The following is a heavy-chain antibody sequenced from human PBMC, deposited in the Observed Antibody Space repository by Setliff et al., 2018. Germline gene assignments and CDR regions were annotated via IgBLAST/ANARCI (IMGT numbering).Heavy chain of an antibody. CDR1: DDSISNYY. V-gene: IGHV4-4*07. CDR3: ARGRSGVGADYYYGMDV. Sequence: PSETLSLTCTVSDDSISNYYWSWIRQSAGKGLEWIGHVRTTGSTRYNPSLKSRVTMSVDTSKNQFSLEVTSVTAADTAVYYCARGRSGVGADYYYGMDVWGQGTTVTVSS. CDR2: VRTTGST. J-gene: IGHJ6*02. D-gene: IGHD1-26*01.